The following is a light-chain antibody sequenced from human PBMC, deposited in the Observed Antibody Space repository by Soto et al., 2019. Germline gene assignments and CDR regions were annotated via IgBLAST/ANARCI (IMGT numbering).Light chain of an antibody. CDR1: QSIGDS. CDR3: QQYNGYSRT. CDR2: DVS. Sequence: DIQMTQSPSTLSASVVERVTITCRASQSIGDSLACYQQKPGKAPYLLISDVSSLERGVPSRFSGSGSGTEFTLTISSMQPDDFATFYCQQYNGYSRTFGQGTKVDIK. J-gene: IGKJ1*01. V-gene: IGKV1-5*01.